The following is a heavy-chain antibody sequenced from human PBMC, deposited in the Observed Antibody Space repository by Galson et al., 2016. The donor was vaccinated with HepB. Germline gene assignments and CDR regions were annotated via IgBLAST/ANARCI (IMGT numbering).Heavy chain of an antibody. D-gene: IGHD6-19*01. Sequence: SVKVSCKASGYTFSSYDITWVRQAPGQGLEWMGCISTDNGDTKYGQKFQGRITMTTDTSTSTAYMELRSLRFDDTAVYYCSRGWLQHVRSSFYYGMDIWGQGTTVAVSS. J-gene: IGHJ6*02. CDR1: GYTFSSYD. CDR3: SRGWLQHVRSSFYYGMDI. CDR2: ISTDNGDT. V-gene: IGHV1-18*01.